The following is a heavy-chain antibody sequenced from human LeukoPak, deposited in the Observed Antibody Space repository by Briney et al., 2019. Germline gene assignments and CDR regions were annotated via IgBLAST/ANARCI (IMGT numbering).Heavy chain of an antibody. CDR2: IYGSGST. Sequence: SETLSLTCTVSGDSLSSHYWSWIRQPPGKGLEWIGYIYGSGSTHYDPSPRSRVTISEDTPKNQFSLKLTSVTAADTAVYYCARNVGWYSHDSWGQGTLVTVSS. CDR3: ARNVGWYSHDS. V-gene: IGHV4-59*08. J-gene: IGHJ4*02. CDR1: GDSLSSHY. D-gene: IGHD6-19*01.